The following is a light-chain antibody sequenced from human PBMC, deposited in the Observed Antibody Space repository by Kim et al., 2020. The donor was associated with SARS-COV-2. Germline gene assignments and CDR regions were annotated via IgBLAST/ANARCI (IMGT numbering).Light chain of an antibody. V-gene: IGKV1-12*01. CDR3: QQANNFPIT. CDR1: QYISRW. J-gene: IGKJ5*01. Sequence: ASVGDRVTISCRASQYISRWLAWYQQKPGKAPKLLISAASTLESGVPARFSGSASGTEFTLTISSLQPEDFATYFCQQANNFPITFGQGTRLEIK. CDR2: AAS.